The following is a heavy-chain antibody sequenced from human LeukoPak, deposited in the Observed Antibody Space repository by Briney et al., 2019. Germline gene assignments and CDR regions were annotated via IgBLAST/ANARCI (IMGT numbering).Heavy chain of an antibody. CDR2: ISAYNGNT. Sequence: ASVKVSCKASGYTFTSYGTSWVRQAPGQGLEWMGWISAYNGNTNYAQKPQGRVTMTTDTSTSTAYMELRSLRSDDTAVYYCARFLMSIVVVPAANELCFDYWGQGTLVTVSS. D-gene: IGHD2-2*01. CDR3: ARFLMSIVVVPAANELCFDY. J-gene: IGHJ4*02. V-gene: IGHV1-18*01. CDR1: GYTFTSYG.